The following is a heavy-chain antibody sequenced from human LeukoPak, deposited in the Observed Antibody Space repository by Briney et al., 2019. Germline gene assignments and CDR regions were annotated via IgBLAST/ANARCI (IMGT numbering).Heavy chain of an antibody. CDR2: ISAYNGDT. V-gene: IGHV1-18*01. CDR3: ARDMGDTAMVNNWFDP. J-gene: IGHJ5*02. CDR1: GYTFTSYG. D-gene: IGHD5-18*01. Sequence: ASVKVSCKASGYTFTSYGISWVRQAPGQGLEWMGWISAYNGDTNYAQKLQGRVTMTTDTSTSTAYMELRSLRSDDTAVYYCARDMGDTAMVNNWFDPWGQGTLVTVSS.